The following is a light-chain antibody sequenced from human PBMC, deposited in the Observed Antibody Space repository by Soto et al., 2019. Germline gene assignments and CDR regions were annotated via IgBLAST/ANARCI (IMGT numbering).Light chain of an antibody. CDR1: QSISSW. V-gene: IGKV1-5*01. CDR3: QQYNSYQYT. CDR2: DAS. Sequence: DIQMTQSPSTLSASVGDRVTITCRASQSISSWLAWYQQKPGKAPKLLIYDASSLESGVPSRFSGSGSGTEFTHTISSLQPDDFATYYCQQYNSYQYTFGQGTKLEIK. J-gene: IGKJ2*01.